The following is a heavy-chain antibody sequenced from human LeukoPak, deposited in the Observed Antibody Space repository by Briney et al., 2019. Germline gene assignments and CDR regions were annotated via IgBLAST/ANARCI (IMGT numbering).Heavy chain of an antibody. CDR1: GLTFSGSW. Sequence: TGGSLRLSCAASGLTFSGSWMSWVRQAPGKGLEWVANIKQDGRDKFYVDSVKGRFTISRDNAQNSLYLQMNSLRAEDTAVYYCARGGVGATVFDYWGQGTLVTVSS. CDR3: ARGGVGATVFDY. D-gene: IGHD1-26*01. J-gene: IGHJ4*02. CDR2: IKQDGRDK. V-gene: IGHV3-7*01.